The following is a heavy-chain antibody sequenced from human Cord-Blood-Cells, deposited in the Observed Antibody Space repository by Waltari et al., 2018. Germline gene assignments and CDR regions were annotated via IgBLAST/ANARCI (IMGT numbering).Heavy chain of an antibody. V-gene: IGHV1-2*02. J-gene: IGHJ4*02. CDR3: ARDVMATSDY. Sequence: QVQLVPSGAEVTKHGDSVTVYCKGTGDTFTGSLMPWVRQAPGQGLEWLGGINPNSGGTNYAQKFQGRVTMTRDTSISTAYMELSRLRSDDTAVYYWARDVMATSDYWGQGTLVTVSS. D-gene: IGHD2-21*01. CDR2: INPNSGGT. CDR1: GDTFTGSL.